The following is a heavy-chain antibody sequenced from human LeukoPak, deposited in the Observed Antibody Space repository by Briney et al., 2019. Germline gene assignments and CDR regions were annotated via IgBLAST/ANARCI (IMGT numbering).Heavy chain of an antibody. J-gene: IGHJ4*02. CDR3: VKAGVRGGDY. V-gene: IGHV3-64D*06. D-gene: IGHD3-10*01. CDR1: GFTFSSYA. CDR2: ISSNGGST. Sequence: PGGSLRLSCSASGFTFSSYAMHWLRGAPGKRLEYVSAISSNGGSTYYAASVKGRFTISRDNSKNTLYLQMSSLRAEDTAVYYCVKAGVRGGDYWGQGTLVTVSS.